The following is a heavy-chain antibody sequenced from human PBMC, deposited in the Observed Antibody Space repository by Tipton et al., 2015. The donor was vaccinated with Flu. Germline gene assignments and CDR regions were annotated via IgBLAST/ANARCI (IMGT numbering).Heavy chain of an antibody. CDR2: INHSGTT. V-gene: IGHV4-34*03. J-gene: IGHJ4*02. CDR1: GGFFSGYY. Sequence: TLSLTCAVYGGFFSGYYWSWIRQPPGEGLEWIGEINHSGTTHYKPSLKSRLTISVDASKNQFSLRLNSVTAADTAVYYCQRSPGYYFDFWGQGTLVTVSS. CDR3: QRSPGYYFDF.